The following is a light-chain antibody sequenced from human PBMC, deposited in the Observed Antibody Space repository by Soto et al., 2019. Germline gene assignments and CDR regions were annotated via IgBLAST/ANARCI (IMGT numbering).Light chain of an antibody. J-gene: IGKJ4*01. Sequence: DVVVTQSPVSLAVSLGERATINCKSSQSLLYSPDNKNYLAWYQQKQGQPPKLLIYWASTRASGVPARFNGSGSGTDFTLTITSLQADDVALYHCHQYYSLPLTFGGGTKVET. V-gene: IGKV4-1*01. CDR1: QSLLYSPDNKNY. CDR3: HQYYSLPLT. CDR2: WAS.